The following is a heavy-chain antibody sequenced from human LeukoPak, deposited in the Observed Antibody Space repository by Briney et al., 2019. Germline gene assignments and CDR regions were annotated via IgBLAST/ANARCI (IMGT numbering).Heavy chain of an antibody. CDR2: IWPGDSDT. V-gene: IGHV5-51*01. CDR3: ARPRGTGYDPGVDY. D-gene: IGHD5-12*01. J-gene: IGHJ4*02. Sequence: GESLKISXKASGYSFSNYWIAWVLQMPGKGLEWVGIIWPGDSDTKYSPSFQGQVTISADKSISTAYLQWSSLKASDSAVYYCARPRGTGYDPGVDYWGQGTLVTVSS. CDR1: GYSFSNYW.